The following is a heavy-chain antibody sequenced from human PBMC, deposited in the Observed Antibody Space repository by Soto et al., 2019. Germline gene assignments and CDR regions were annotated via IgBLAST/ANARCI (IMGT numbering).Heavy chain of an antibody. V-gene: IGHV3-23*01. CDR3: AKHLRGSSWYGY. CDR1: GFTFSSYG. CDR2: ISGSGGST. Sequence: EVQLLESGGGLVQPGGSLRLSCAASGFTFSSYGMSWVRQAPGKGLEWVSAISGSGGSTYYADSVKGRFTISRDNSKNTLYLQMNSLRAEDTAVYYCAKHLRGSSWYGYWGQGTLVTVSS. J-gene: IGHJ4*02. D-gene: IGHD6-13*01.